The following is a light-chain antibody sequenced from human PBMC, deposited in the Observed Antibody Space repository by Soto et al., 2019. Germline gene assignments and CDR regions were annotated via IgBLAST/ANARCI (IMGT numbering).Light chain of an antibody. V-gene: IGKV3-20*01. CDR1: QSVSSSY. Sequence: EIVLTQSPGTLSLSPGERATLSCRASQSVSSSYLAWYQQKPGPAPRLLIYGASSRATGIPDRFRGSGSGTDFTLNISRLEPADFAVYYCQQYGSSSWTFGQGTKVEIK. CDR3: QQYGSSSWT. CDR2: GAS. J-gene: IGKJ1*01.